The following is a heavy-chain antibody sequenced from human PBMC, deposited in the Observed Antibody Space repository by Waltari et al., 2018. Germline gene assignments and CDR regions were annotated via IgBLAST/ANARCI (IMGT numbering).Heavy chain of an antibody. CDR3: IRDYGSPY. J-gene: IGHJ4*02. V-gene: IGHV3-7*03. Sequence: EAQQGESGGDLVQTGGSLRLSCVVPGFTLSNYWMSWVRQAPGKGLEWVANINKDGTETYYVDSVRGRFTISKDDAKNSVYLQMNSLKVEDTAVYYCIRDYGSPYWGQGTLVTVSS. D-gene: IGHD6-19*01. CDR2: INKDGTET. CDR1: GFTLSNYW.